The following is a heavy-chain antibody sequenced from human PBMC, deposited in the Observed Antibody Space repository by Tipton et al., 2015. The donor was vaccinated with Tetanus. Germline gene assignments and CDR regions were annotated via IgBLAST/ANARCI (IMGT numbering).Heavy chain of an antibody. CDR2: IWSDGSEQ. Sequence: SLRLSCAASGFTFGTHVMHWVRQAPGKGLEWVAVIWSDGSEQYYANSVKGRFTISRDNSRDTLFLQMNSLTADDTAVYYCARGIFRYFDWGQGTPVPVSS. D-gene: IGHD3-9*01. CDR1: GFTFGTHV. V-gene: IGHV3-33*08. CDR3: ARGIFRYFD. J-gene: IGHJ4*03.